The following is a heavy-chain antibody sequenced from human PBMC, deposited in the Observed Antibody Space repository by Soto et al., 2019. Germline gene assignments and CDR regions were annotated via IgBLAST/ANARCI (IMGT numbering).Heavy chain of an antibody. CDR1: GGSISSGGYY. CDR2: IYYSGST. CDR3: AREEYGEGAFDI. Sequence: QVQLQESGPGLVKPSQTLSLTCTVSGGSISSGGYYWSWIRQHPGKGLEWIGYIYYSGSTYYNPSLKSRVIISVDTSKNQFSLKLSSVTAADTAVYYCAREEYGEGAFDIWGQGTMVTVSS. D-gene: IGHD4-17*01. J-gene: IGHJ3*02. V-gene: IGHV4-31*03.